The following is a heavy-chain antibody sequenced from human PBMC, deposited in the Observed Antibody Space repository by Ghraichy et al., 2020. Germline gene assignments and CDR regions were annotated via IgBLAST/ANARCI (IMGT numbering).Heavy chain of an antibody. CDR3: ARDRPWFDP. CDR2: INQDGSEK. Sequence: LSLTCAASGFTFSSYWMSWVRQAPGKGLEWVANINQDGSEKYYVDSVKGRFTISRDNAKNSLYLQMNSLRAEDTAVYYCARDRPWFDPWGQGTLVTVSS. J-gene: IGHJ5*02. CDR1: GFTFSSYW. V-gene: IGHV3-7*03.